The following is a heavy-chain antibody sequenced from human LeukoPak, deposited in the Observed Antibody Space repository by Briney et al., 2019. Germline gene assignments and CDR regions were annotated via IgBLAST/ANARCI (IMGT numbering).Heavy chain of an antibody. V-gene: IGHV5-51*01. CDR3: ARRGWSSSSGVSSGNYYYYYMDV. D-gene: IGHD6-6*01. Sequence: GESLKISCKGSGYRFTNYWIGWVRQMPGKGLEWMGIIYPGDSDTRYSPSFQGQVTISADKSISTAYLQWSSLKASDTAMYYCARRGWSSSSGVSSGNYYYYYMDVWGKGTTVTVSS. CDR2: IYPGDSDT. J-gene: IGHJ6*03. CDR1: GYRFTNYW.